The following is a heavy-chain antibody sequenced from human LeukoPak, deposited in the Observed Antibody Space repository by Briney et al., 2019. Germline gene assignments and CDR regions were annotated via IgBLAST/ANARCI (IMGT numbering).Heavy chain of an antibody. CDR2: IYTSGST. CDR3: AREAVAGTGYYYYYMDV. V-gene: IGHV4-4*07. D-gene: IGHD6-19*01. Sequence: PSETLSLTCTVSGGSISSYYWSWIRQPAGKGLEWIGRIYTSGSTNYNPSLKSRVTISGDTSKNQFSLKLSSVTAADTAVYYRAREAVAGTGYYYYYMDVWGKGTTVTVSS. CDR1: GGSISSYY. J-gene: IGHJ6*03.